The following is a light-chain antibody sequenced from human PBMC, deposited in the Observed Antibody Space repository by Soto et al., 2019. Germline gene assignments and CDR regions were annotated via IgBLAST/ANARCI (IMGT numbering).Light chain of an antibody. CDR3: QQPFDTPTT. Sequence: RSTIHCKSSQTVLYSSNNKNYLAWYQQKPGQPPKLLIYWASTRESGVPDLFSGSGTGTDFTLPASSLQRDDVPIYYCQQPFDTPTTFAHGTQLEIK. V-gene: IGKV4-1*01. CDR2: WAS. CDR1: QTVLYSSNNKNY. J-gene: IGKJ5*01.